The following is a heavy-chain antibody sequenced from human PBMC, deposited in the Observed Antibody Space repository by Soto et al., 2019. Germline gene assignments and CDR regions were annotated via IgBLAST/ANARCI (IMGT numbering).Heavy chain of an antibody. D-gene: IGHD2-15*01. Sequence: QLQLQESGPGLVKPSETLSLTCTVSGGSISSSSYYWGWIRQPPGKGLEWIGSIYYSGSTYYNPSLKSRVTISVDTSKNQFSLKLSSVTAADTAVYYCARYMVVAASIDYWGQGTLVTVSS. CDR1: GGSISSSSYY. CDR2: IYYSGST. V-gene: IGHV4-39*01. CDR3: ARYMVVAASIDY. J-gene: IGHJ4*02.